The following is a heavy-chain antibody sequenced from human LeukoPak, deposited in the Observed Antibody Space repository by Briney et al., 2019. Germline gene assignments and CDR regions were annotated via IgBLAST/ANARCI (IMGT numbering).Heavy chain of an antibody. CDR1: GFTFSSYE. V-gene: IGHV3-48*03. CDR3: ARTPYSSSYYGGDN. J-gene: IGHJ4*02. D-gene: IGHD6-13*01. Sequence: GGSLRLSCAASGFTFSSYEMNWVRRAPGKGLEWVSYISSSGNTIYYADSVKGRFTISRDNAKNSLYLQMNSLRAEDTAVYYCARTPYSSSYYGGDNWGREPWSPSPQ. CDR2: ISSSGNTI.